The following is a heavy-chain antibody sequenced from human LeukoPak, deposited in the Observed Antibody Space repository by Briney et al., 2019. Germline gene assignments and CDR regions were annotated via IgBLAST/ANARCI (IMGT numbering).Heavy chain of an antibody. CDR2: IKPGGIT. D-gene: IGHD3-10*01. Sequence: SETLSPTCTVYGGSLSNYFWSWIRQPPGKGLEWIGEIKPGGITNYNPSLKSRVTISLDTSKNQLSLKLISATAADTAVYYCVRGFSGVVGDYWGQGTLVTVSS. CDR3: VRGFSGVVGDY. J-gene: IGHJ4*02. V-gene: IGHV4-34*01. CDR1: GGSLSNYF.